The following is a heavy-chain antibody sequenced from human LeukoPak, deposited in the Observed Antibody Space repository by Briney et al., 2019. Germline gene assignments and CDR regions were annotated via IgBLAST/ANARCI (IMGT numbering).Heavy chain of an antibody. J-gene: IGHJ4*02. V-gene: IGHV3-23*03. CDR3: ARDSAEGGFDY. CDR1: GFTFSSYA. CDR2: IYSGGST. Sequence: GGSLRLSCAASGFTFSSYAMSWVRQAPGKGLEWVSVIYSGGSTYYADSVKGRFTISRDNSKNTLYLQMNSLRGEDTAIYYCARDSAEGGFDYWGQGTLVPVSS. D-gene: IGHD6-25*01.